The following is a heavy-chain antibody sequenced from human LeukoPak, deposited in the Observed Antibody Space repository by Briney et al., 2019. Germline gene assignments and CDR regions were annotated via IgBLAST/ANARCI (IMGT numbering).Heavy chain of an antibody. CDR1: EITFYTFW. V-gene: IGHV3-74*01. Sequence: PGGSLRLSCVASEITFYTFWMHWVRQAPGKGLVWVARVDRDGSNTNYADSVKGRFTVSRDNSKNALYLEMNSLRAEDTAVYYCARERQYYFDYWGQGTLVTVSS. J-gene: IGHJ4*02. CDR2: VDRDGSNT. CDR3: ARERQYYFDY.